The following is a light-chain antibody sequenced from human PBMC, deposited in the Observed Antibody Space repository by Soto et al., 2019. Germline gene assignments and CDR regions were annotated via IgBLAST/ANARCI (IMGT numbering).Light chain of an antibody. CDR1: SSDVGAYNH. CDR2: EVT. CDR3: FSFSATSNVV. J-gene: IGLJ2*01. Sequence: QSALTQPRSVSGSPGQSVTISCTGTSSDVGAYNHVSWYQQHPGKAPKLVIYEVTERPSGVPDRFSGSKSGSTASLTISGIQTDYEGDFYCFSFSATSNVVFGGGTKLTVL. V-gene: IGLV2-11*01.